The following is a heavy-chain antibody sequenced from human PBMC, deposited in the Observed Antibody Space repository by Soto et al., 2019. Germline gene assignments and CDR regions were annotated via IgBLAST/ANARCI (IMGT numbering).Heavy chain of an antibody. J-gene: IGHJ4*02. CDR1: GYTFTSYG. CDR3: ARSAPPLDY. Sequence: ASVKVSCKASGYTFTSYGLSWVRQAPGQGLEWMGWINAGNGNTKYSQKFQGRVTITRDTSASTAYMELSSLRSEDTAVYYCARSAPPLDYWGQGTLVTVSS. CDR2: INAGNGNT. V-gene: IGHV1-3*01.